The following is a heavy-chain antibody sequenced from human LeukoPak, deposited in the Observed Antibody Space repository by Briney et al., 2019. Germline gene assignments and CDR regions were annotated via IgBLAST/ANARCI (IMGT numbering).Heavy chain of an antibody. CDR3: ARRPFMITFGGVIVPYFDY. D-gene: IGHD3-16*02. CDR1: RFTFSSYV. CDR2: ISGSGGST. J-gene: IGHJ4*02. Sequence: GGSLRLSCAASRFTFSSYVMSWVRQAPGKGLEWVSAISGSGGSTYYADSVKGRFTISRDNSKNTLYLQMNSLRAEDTAVYYCARRPFMITFGGVIVPYFDYWGQGTLVTVSS. V-gene: IGHV3-23*01.